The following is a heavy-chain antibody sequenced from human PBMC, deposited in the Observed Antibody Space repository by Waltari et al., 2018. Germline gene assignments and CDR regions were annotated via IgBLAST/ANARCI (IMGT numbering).Heavy chain of an antibody. CDR3: AKVGVGDSSGYYYRDYYYMDV. J-gene: IGHJ6*03. V-gene: IGHV3-30*02. CDR1: GFTFSSYG. Sequence: QVQLVESGGGVVQPGGSLRLSCAASGFTFSSYGMHWVRQAPGKGPEWVAFIRYDGSNKYYADSVKGRFTISRDNSKNTLYLQMNSLRAEDTAVYYCAKVGVGDSSGYYYRDYYYMDVWGKGTTVTVSS. D-gene: IGHD3-22*01. CDR2: IRYDGSNK.